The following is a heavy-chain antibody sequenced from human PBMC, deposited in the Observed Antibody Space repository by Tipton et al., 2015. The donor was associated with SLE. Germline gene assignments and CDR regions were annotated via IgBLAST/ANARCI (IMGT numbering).Heavy chain of an antibody. CDR2: ISAYNGNT. Sequence: QLVQSGPEVKKPGASVKVSCKASGYTFTSYGISWVRQAPGQGLEWMGWISAYNGNTNYAQKLQGRVTMTTDTSTSTAYMELRSLRSDDTAVYYCARDCSGGSCAQGSYYYGMDVWGQGTTVTVSS. V-gene: IGHV1-18*01. D-gene: IGHD2-15*01. CDR3: ARDCSGGSCAQGSYYYGMDV. J-gene: IGHJ6*02. CDR1: GYTFTSYG.